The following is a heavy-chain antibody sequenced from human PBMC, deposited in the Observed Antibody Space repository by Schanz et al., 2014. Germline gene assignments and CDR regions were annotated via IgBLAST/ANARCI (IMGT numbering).Heavy chain of an antibody. CDR3: XKDRQNRVNRVGYYYGMDV. Sequence: EVQLVESGGGLVQPGRSLRLSCAASGFTFDDYAMHWVRQAPGKGLEWVSGFSWNSGSIGYADSVKGRFTISRDDAKNALYLQMNSLRAEDTALYYCXKDRQNRVNRVGYYYGMDVWGQGTTVTVSS. CDR2: FSWNSGSI. J-gene: IGHJ6*02. V-gene: IGHV3-9*01. D-gene: IGHD3-16*01. CDR1: GFTFDDYA.